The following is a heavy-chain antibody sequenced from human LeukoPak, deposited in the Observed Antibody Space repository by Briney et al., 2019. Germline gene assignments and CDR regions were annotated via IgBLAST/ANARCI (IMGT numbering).Heavy chain of an antibody. D-gene: IGHD5-18*01. V-gene: IGHV3-23*01. CDR1: GFTFDDYG. CDR2: ISGSGGST. CDR3: ASRNTAMVTLYYYGMDV. Sequence: GGSLRLSCAASGFTFDDYGMSWVRQAPGKGLEWVSAISGSGGSTYYADSVKGRFTISRDNSKNTLYLQMNSLRAEDTAVYYCASRNTAMVTLYYYGMDVWGQGTTVTVSS. J-gene: IGHJ6*02.